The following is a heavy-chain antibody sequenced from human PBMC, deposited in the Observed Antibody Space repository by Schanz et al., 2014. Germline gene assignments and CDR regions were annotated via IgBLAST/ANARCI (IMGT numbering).Heavy chain of an antibody. J-gene: IGHJ6*02. CDR1: GFTISSYS. D-gene: IGHD6-13*01. V-gene: IGHV3-21*01. CDR2: ISSSGSYI. CDR3: AREEGWGIAAAGPKHYYYGMDV. Sequence: EVHLVESGGGLVKRGGSLRLSCAASGFTISSYSMNWVRQAPGRGLEWDSSISSSGSYIYYADSVKGRFSISRDNAKNTQYLQMNSLRAEDTAVYYCAREEGWGIAAAGPKHYYYGMDVWGQGTTVTVSS.